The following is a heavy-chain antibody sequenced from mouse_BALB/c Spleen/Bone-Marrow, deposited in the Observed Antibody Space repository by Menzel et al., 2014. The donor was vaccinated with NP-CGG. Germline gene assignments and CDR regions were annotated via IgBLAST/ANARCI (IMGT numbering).Heavy chain of an antibody. Sequence: EVQLQQSGAELVRSGASVKLSCTASGFNIKDYYMHWVKQRPEQGLEWIGWIDPENGDTDSAPKFQGKATMTADTSSNTAYLQLSSLTSEDTAVYNCSYGNFAMDYWGQGTSVTVSS. J-gene: IGHJ4*01. D-gene: IGHD2-1*01. CDR1: GFNIKDYY. CDR2: IDPENGDT. CDR3: SYGNFAMDY. V-gene: IGHV14-4*02.